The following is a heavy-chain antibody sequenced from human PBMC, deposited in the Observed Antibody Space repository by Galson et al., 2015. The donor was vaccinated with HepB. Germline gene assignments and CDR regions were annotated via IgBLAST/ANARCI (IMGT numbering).Heavy chain of an antibody. Sequence: SVKVSCKASGYTFSGFGVSWVRQAPGQGLEWMGWISAYNGDTNYAQKFKGRVTVTTDTSTNTAYMELRSLRSDDTALYYCARAPRGDYYYYYGLDVWGQGTTITVSS. CDR3: ARAPRGDYYYYYGLDV. CDR1: GYTFSGFG. J-gene: IGHJ6*02. D-gene: IGHD3-10*01. CDR2: ISAYNGDT. V-gene: IGHV1-18*01.